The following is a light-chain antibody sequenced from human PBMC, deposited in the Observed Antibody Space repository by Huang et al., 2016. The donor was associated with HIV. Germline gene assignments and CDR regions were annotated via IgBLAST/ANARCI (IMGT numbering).Light chain of an antibody. CDR3: HQYNNWRLS. CDR2: GSS. CDR1: RSVSTN. V-gene: IGKV3-15*01. Sequence: EIVMTQSPATLSVSPGERVTLSCRANRSVSTNLAWYQRRPGQAPRLLIYGSSTRAPGIPARFSGSGSGTDFSLTISSLQSEDFALYYCHQYNNWRLSFGGGTRVDI. J-gene: IGKJ4*01.